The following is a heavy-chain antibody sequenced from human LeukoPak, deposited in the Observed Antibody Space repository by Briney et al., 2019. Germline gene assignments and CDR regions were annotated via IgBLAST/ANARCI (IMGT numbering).Heavy chain of an antibody. Sequence: GGSLRLSCAASGFTFSSYDMHWVRQATGKGLEWVSAIGTAGDTYYPGSVKGRFTISRDKSENTVSLQMNSLRSEDTAVYYCTSSAAGTDVGGSFDYWGQGALVTVSS. CDR3: TSSAAGTDVGGSFDY. D-gene: IGHD6-13*01. CDR1: GFTFSSYD. CDR2: IGTAGDT. J-gene: IGHJ4*02. V-gene: IGHV3-13*01.